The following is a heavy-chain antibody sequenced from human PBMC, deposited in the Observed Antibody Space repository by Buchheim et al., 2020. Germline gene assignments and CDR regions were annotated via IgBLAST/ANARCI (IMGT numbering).Heavy chain of an antibody. CDR1: GFTFSNAW. V-gene: IGHV3-15*01. D-gene: IGHD1-26*01. Sequence: EVQLVESGGGLVKPGGSLRLSCAASGFTFSNAWMSWVRQAPGKGLEWVGRIKSKIDGGTREYAAPVEGRFTVSRDDSQNTVYLQMNSLKTEDTAVYYCTRGNPSGSYFDYWGQGTL. CDR2: IKSKIDGGTR. J-gene: IGHJ4*02. CDR3: TRGNPSGSYFDY.